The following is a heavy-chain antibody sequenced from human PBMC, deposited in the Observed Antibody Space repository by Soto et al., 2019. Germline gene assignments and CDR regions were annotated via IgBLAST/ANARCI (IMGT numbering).Heavy chain of an antibody. V-gene: IGHV4-31*03. Sequence: QVQLQESGPGLVKPSQTLSLICTVSVGSITSVAYYWSRIRQHPGKGLAWIGYIFFSGNTYYNTSLKSRVTISLGTSKNQVSLQLSSVTAADTAVYYCARSDNGGEWADYWGQGTLLTVSS. CDR3: ARSDNGGEWADY. J-gene: IGHJ4*02. CDR2: IFFSGNT. CDR1: VGSITSVAYY. D-gene: IGHD3-10*01.